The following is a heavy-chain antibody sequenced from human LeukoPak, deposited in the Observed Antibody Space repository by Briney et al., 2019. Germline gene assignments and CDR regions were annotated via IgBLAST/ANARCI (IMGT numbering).Heavy chain of an antibody. V-gene: IGHV4-34*01. CDR1: GFTFSSYA. CDR2: INHSGST. D-gene: IGHD6-13*01. Sequence: GSLRLSCAASGFTFSSYAMSWVRQAPGKGLEWIGEINHSGSTNYNPSLKSRVTISVDTSKNQFSLKLSSVTAADTAVYYCARGVPDSAAGMVRYGMDVWGQGTTVTVSS. J-gene: IGHJ6*02. CDR3: ARGVPDSAAGMVRYGMDV.